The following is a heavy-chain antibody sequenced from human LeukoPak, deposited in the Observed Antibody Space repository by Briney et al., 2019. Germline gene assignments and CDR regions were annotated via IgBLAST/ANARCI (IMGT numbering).Heavy chain of an antibody. CDR2: FDPEDGET. Sequence: GASVKVSCKASGYTFTSYGISWVRQAPGQGLEWMGGFDPEDGETIYAQKFQGRVTMTEDTSTDTAYMELSSLRSEDTAVYYCATVREYSSGWRYYFDYWGQGTLITVSS. CDR1: GYTFTSYG. CDR3: ATVREYSSGWRYYFDY. D-gene: IGHD6-19*01. J-gene: IGHJ4*02. V-gene: IGHV1-24*01.